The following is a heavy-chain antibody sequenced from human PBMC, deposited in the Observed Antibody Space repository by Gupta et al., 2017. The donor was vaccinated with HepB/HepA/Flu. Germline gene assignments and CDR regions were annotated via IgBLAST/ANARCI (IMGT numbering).Heavy chain of an antibody. D-gene: IGHD1-26*01. V-gene: IGHV3-11*06. J-gene: IGHJ4*02. CDR3: TRELARSGFDL. Sequence: GLEWLAYISGGSAFQDYADSVKGRFTISRDDATNTLFLELNSLTAEDTALYYCTRELARSGFDLWGQGTPVTVSS. CDR2: ISGGSAFQ.